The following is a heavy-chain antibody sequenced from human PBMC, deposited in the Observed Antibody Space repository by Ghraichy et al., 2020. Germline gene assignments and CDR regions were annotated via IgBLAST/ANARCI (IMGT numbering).Heavy chain of an antibody. D-gene: IGHD4-17*01. CDR2: IYNNGNT. V-gene: IGHV4-4*07. Sequence: SETLSLTCTVSGVSISSSFWSWIRQSAGKGLEYIGRIYNNGNTKYNPSLKSRVTMSVDTSKNQFSLRLSSVTAADTAVYYCARWFRDYGEYFDYWGQGILVTVSS. CDR3: ARWFRDYGEYFDY. J-gene: IGHJ4*02. CDR1: GVSISSSF.